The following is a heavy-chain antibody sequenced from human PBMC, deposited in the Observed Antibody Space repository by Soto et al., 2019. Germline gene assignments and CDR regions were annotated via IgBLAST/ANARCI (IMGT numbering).Heavy chain of an antibody. V-gene: IGHV4-31*03. Sequence: SETLSLTCTVSGGSISSGGYYWSWIRQHPGKGLEWIGYIYYSGSTYYNPSLKSRVTISVDTSKNQFSLKLSSVTAADTAVYYCARGRPSDEYCGGDCYVFDYWGQGSLVTGSS. D-gene: IGHD2-21*02. J-gene: IGHJ4*02. CDR3: ARGRPSDEYCGGDCYVFDY. CDR1: GGSISSGGYY. CDR2: IYYSGST.